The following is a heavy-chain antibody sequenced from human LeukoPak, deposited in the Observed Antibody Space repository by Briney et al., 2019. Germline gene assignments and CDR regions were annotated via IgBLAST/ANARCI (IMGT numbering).Heavy chain of an antibody. CDR2: IRRRANGGTT. V-gene: IGHV3-49*03. J-gene: IGHJ4*02. CDR3: TRPDEYSSGWADY. D-gene: IGHD6-19*01. CDR1: GFSFGDDA. Sequence: GGSLRLSCAASGFSFGDDAMSWFRQAPGKGLEWVGLIRRRANGGTTEYAASVKGRFTISRDDSNRIAYLQMNSLKTEDTAVYYCTRPDEYSSGWADYWGQGTLVTGSS.